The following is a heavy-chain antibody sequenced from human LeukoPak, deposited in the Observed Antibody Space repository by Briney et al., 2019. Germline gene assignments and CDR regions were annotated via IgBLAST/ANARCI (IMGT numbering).Heavy chain of an antibody. Sequence: ASVKVSCKASGYTFTSYDINWVRQATGQGLEWMGWMNPNSGNTGYAQKFQGRVTMTRNTFISTAYMELSSLRSEDTAVYYCARGPTRETTPNWFDPWGQGTLDTVSS. CDR3: ARGPTRETTPNWFDP. J-gene: IGHJ5*02. D-gene: IGHD4-11*01. CDR1: GYTFTSYD. CDR2: MNPNSGNT. V-gene: IGHV1-8*01.